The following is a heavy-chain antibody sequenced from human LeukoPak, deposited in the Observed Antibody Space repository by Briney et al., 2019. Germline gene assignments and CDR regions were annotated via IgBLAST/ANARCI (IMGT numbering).Heavy chain of an antibody. CDR3: AREGSYGDFDY. J-gene: IGHJ4*02. V-gene: IGHV1-2*06. Sequence: ASVKVSCKASGGTFSSYAISWVRHAPGHGLEWMGRINPNSGGTNYAQKFQGRVTMTRDMSISTVYMELRSDDTAVYYCAREGSYGDFDYWGQGTLVTVSS. CDR2: INPNSGGT. D-gene: IGHD3-16*01. CDR1: GGTFSSYA.